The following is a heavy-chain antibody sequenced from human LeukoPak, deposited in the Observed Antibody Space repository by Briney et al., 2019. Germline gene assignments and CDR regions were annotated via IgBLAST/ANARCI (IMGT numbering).Heavy chain of an antibody. CDR3: ARANPLCGGYHFDF. CDR2: VYYNGNT. CDR1: GGSISGYY. D-gene: IGHD5-12*01. J-gene: IGHJ4*02. Sequence: QEYLQESGPGLVKPSEPLSLPCTVSGGSISGYYWTWIRQPPGKGLYWLGFVYYNGNTRYNPSLKSRVTISVDTSENQFSLNLTSVTAADTAVYYCARANPLCGGYHFDFWGQGSLVTVSS. V-gene: IGHV4-59*01.